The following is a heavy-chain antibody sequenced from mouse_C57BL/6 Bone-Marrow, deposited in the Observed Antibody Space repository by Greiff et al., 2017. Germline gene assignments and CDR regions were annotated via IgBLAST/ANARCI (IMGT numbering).Heavy chain of an antibody. CDR2: ISSGGSYT. D-gene: IGHD2-1*01. CDR1: GFTFSSYG. J-gene: IGHJ1*03. Sequence: EVQVVESGGDLVKPGGSLKLSCAASGFTFSSYGMSWVRQTPDKRLEWVATISSGGSYTYYPDSVKGRFTISRDNAKNTLYLQMSSLKSEDTAMYYGARGGATMVTTALYWYFDVWGTGTTVTVSS. V-gene: IGHV5-6*01. CDR3: ARGGATMVTTALYWYFDV.